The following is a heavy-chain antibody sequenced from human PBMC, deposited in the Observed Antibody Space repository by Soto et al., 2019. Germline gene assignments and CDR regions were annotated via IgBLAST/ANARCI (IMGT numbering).Heavy chain of an antibody. CDR2: MNTHTDNT. Sequence: EASVKVSCKASGYTFTTYDINWVRQAAGQGLEWMGWMNTHTDNTGYAQKFRGRVTMTRNTSISTAYMELSSLKSDDTAIYFCVRGQLGGYFDYWGQGTLVTVSS. V-gene: IGHV1-8*01. CDR1: GYTFTTYD. CDR3: VRGQLGGYFDY. D-gene: IGHD2-15*01. J-gene: IGHJ4*02.